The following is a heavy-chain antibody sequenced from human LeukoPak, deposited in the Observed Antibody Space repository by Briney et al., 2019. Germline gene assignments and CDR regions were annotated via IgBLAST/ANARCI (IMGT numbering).Heavy chain of an antibody. CDR2: INHSGST. Sequence: PETLSLTCAVYGGSFSGYYWSWIRQPPGKGLEWIGEINHSGSTNYNPSLKSRVTISVDTSKNQFSLKLSSVTAADTAVYYCARPRYCSSTSCGRSWFDPWGQGTLVTVSS. J-gene: IGHJ5*02. V-gene: IGHV4-34*01. CDR3: ARPRYCSSTSCGRSWFDP. D-gene: IGHD2-2*01. CDR1: GGSFSGYY.